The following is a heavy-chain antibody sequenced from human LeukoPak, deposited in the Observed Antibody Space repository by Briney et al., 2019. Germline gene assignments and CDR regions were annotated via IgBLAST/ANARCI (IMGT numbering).Heavy chain of an antibody. CDR2: IDPNSGGT. Sequence: ASVKVSCKASGYTFTGYDMHWVRQAPGQGLEWMGRIDPNSGGTNYAQKFQGRVTMTRGTSISTAYMELSRLRSDDTAVYYCARADPIIVLVPGEYYYYYYGMDVWGQGTTVTVSS. CDR1: GYTFTGYD. V-gene: IGHV1-2*06. CDR3: ARADPIIVLVPGEYYYYYYGMDV. D-gene: IGHD2-2*01. J-gene: IGHJ6*02.